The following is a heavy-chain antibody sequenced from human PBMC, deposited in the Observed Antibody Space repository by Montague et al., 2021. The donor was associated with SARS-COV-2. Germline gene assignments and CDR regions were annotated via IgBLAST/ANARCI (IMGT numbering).Heavy chain of an antibody. Sequence: SQTRSLTCSVSGTSITSYYWNWIRQPPGKGLEWIGYISDSGSTNYSPSLKSQVTMSVDTSKNQMSLKLTSVTAADTAVYYCARGCLSYFGAGSHCYGMDVWGQGTTVTVSS. CDR3: ARGCLSYFGAGSHCYGMDV. D-gene: IGHD3-10*01. CDR2: ISDSGST. J-gene: IGHJ6*02. V-gene: IGHV4-59*01. CDR1: GTSITSYY.